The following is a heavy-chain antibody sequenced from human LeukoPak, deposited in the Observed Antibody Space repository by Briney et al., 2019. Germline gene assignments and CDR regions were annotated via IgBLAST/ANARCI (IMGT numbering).Heavy chain of an antibody. CDR1: GGSISSGGYY. J-gene: IGHJ4*02. V-gene: IGHV4-39*07. CDR2: INHSGST. Sequence: SETLSLTCTVSGGSISSGGYYWSWIRQPPGKGLEWIGEINHSGSTNYNPSLQSRVTISVDTSKNQFSLKLSSVTAADTAVYYCAREPTYYYDSSGYPDYWGQGTLVTVSS. D-gene: IGHD3-22*01. CDR3: AREPTYYYDSSGYPDY.